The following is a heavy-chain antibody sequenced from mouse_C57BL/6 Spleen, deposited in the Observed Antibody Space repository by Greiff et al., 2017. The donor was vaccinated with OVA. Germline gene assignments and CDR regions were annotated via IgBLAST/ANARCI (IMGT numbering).Heavy chain of an antibody. Sequence: VHLVESGADLVRPGASLKLSCAASGFTFSSYGMYWVSQTPDKRLEWVGTISRGGSYTYYPDSVKGRSTISRDTANNTPYMQMSRLKSEDTAIYYCARDKSAHAACAYWGQGTLVTVSA. J-gene: IGHJ3*01. D-gene: IGHD6-5*01. V-gene: IGHV5-6*01. CDR3: ARDKSAHAACAY. CDR1: GFTFSSYG. CDR2: ISRGGSYT.